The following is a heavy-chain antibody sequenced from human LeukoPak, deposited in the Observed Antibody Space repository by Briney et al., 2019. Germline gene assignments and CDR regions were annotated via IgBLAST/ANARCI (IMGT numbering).Heavy chain of an antibody. V-gene: IGHV1-46*01. D-gene: IGHD4-23*01. CDR3: ARGHGASYGGTPYFDY. Sequence: ASVKVSCKASGYTFTSYYMHWVRQAPGQGLEWMGVINPSGGSTSYAQKFQGRVTMTRDTSTSTVYMELSSLRSEDTAVYYCARGHGASYGGTPYFDYWGQGTLVTVSS. J-gene: IGHJ4*02. CDR1: GYTFTSYY. CDR2: INPSGGST.